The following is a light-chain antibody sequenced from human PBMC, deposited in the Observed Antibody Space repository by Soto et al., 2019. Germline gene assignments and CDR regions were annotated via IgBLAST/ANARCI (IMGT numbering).Light chain of an antibody. V-gene: IGLV3-21*02. J-gene: IGLJ1*01. CDR1: NIESKS. Sequence: SYELTQPPSVSVSPGQTARITCAGNNIESKSVHWYQQRPGQAPVLVIYVDSDRPSGIPDRFSASTSGNTAALTISRVEDADEADYYCQVWDTSSDHYVFGSGTKLTVL. CDR2: VDS. CDR3: QVWDTSSDHYV.